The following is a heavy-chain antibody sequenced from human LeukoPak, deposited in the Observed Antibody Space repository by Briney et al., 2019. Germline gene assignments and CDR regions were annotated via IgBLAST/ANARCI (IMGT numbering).Heavy chain of an antibody. CDR3: ARRGVPHDAFDI. J-gene: IGHJ3*02. CDR2: IYYSGST. V-gene: IGHV4-59*11. CDR1: GGSISSHY. Sequence: SETLSLTCTVSGGSISSHYWSWIRQPPGKGLEWIGYIYYSGSTNYNPSLKSRVTISVDTSKNQFSLTLSSVTAADTAVYHCARRGVPHDAFDIWGQGTMVTVSS. D-gene: IGHD1-1*01.